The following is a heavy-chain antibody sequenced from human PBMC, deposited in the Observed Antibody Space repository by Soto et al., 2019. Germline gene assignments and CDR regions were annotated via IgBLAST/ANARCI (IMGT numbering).Heavy chain of an antibody. CDR2: IIPIFGTA. J-gene: IGHJ5*02. Sequence: ASVKVSCKASGGTFSSYAISWVRQAPGQGLEWMGGIIPIFGTANYAQKFQGRVTITADESTSTAYMELSSLRSEDTAVYYCAREGCCGDTAMATGWFDPWGQGTLVTVS. CDR1: GGTFSSYA. CDR3: AREGCCGDTAMATGWFDP. V-gene: IGHV1-69*13. D-gene: IGHD5-18*01.